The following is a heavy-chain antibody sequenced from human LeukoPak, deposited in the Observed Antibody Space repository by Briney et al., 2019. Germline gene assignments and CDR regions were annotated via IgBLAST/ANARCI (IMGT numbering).Heavy chain of an antibody. V-gene: IGHV3-21*01. J-gene: IGHJ4*02. CDR3: ARDVGWGFGGVIDSDYYFDY. CDR2: ISSSSSYI. Sequence: GGFLRLSCAASGFTFSSYSMSWVRQAPGKGLEWVSSISSSSSYIYYADSVKGRFTISRDNAKNSLYLQMNSLRAEDTAVYYCARDVGWGFGGVIDSDYYFDYWGQGTLVTVSS. D-gene: IGHD3-16*02. CDR1: GFTFSSYS.